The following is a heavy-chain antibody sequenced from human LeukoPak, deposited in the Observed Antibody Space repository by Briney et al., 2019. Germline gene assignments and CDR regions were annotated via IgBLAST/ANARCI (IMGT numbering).Heavy chain of an antibody. D-gene: IGHD3-16*01. Sequence: SGPTLVKPTQTLTLTCTFSGFSLSSSGVNVAWIRQPPGKALEWLALIYWNDDKGYSPSQKSRLTVTKDTSKNQVILTMTNVDPVDTATYFCAYRGASATPFGYWGQGTLVTVSS. CDR1: GFSLSSSGVN. CDR2: IYWNDDK. V-gene: IGHV2-5*01. CDR3: AYRGASATPFGY. J-gene: IGHJ4*02.